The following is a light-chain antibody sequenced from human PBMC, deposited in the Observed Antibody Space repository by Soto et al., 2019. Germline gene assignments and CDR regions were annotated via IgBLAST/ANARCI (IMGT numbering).Light chain of an antibody. CDR1: SSDVGAYSY. V-gene: IGLV2-8*01. Sequence: QSALTQPPSASGSPGQSVTISCTGTSSDVGAYSYVSWYQQHAGKAPKLVIYEVTKRPSGVPDRFSGSKSANTASLTVSGLQAEDEADYYCSLCAASNARVFGGGTKRTVL. J-gene: IGLJ3*02. CDR3: SLCAASNARV. CDR2: EVT.